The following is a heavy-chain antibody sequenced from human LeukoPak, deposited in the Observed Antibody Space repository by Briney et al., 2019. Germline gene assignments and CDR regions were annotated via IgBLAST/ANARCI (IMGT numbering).Heavy chain of an antibody. J-gene: IGHJ4*02. D-gene: IGHD5-18*01. CDR3: ARESGCSHDRDFDY. V-gene: IGHV1-69*13. CDR2: IIPIFGTA. Sequence: VASVKVSCKASGGTFSSYAISWVRQAPGQGLEWMGGIIPIFGTANYAQKFQGRVTITADESTSTAYMELSSLRSEDTAVYYCARESGCSHDRDFDYWGQGTLVTVSS. CDR1: GGTFSSYA.